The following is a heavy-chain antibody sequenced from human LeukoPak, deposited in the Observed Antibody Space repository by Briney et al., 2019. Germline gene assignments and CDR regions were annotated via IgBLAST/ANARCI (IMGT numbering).Heavy chain of an antibody. CDR1: GYTXTSYG. Sequence: GASVKVSCKASGYTXTSYGISGVRQAPGQGLEWMGWISAYNGNTNYAQKLQGRVTMTTDTSASTAYMELRSLRSDDTAVYYCARVHSTPDRPHDYWGQGTLVTVSS. J-gene: IGHJ4*02. CDR3: ARVHSTPDRPHDY. CDR2: ISAYNGNT. V-gene: IGHV1-18*01. D-gene: IGHD2-2*01.